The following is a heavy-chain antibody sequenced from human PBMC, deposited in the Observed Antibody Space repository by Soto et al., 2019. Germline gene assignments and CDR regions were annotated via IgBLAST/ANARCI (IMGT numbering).Heavy chain of an antibody. D-gene: IGHD3-10*01. V-gene: IGHV3-53*01. Sequence: PGGSLRLSCAASGFTVTSYYMSWVRQAPGKGLEWVSLIYTGGNTNYADSVKGRFTISRDNSKNTLYLQMNSLRAEDTAVYYCARDYYYGSGNYYRADYNHYGMDVWGQGTTVTVSS. CDR1: GFTVTSYY. CDR2: IYTGGNT. J-gene: IGHJ6*02. CDR3: ARDYYYGSGNYYRADYNHYGMDV.